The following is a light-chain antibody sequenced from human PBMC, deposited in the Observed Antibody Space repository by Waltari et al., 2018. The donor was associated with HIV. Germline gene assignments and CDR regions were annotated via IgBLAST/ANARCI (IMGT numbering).Light chain of an antibody. Sequence: SPGERATLSCRASQSVSSNLAWYQQKPGQAPRLLIYGASTRATGIPARFSGSGSGTEFTLTISSLQSEDFAVYYCQQYNNWITFGQGTRLEIK. V-gene: IGKV3-15*01. CDR1: QSVSSN. CDR3: QQYNNWIT. CDR2: GAS. J-gene: IGKJ5*01.